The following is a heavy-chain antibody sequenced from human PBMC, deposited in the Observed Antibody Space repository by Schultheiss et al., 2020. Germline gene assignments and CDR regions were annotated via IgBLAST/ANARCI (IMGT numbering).Heavy chain of an antibody. D-gene: IGHD2-2*01. CDR2: IYYSGST. CDR1: GGSISSTNW. CDR3: ARGGSNCSSTSCYVR. Sequence: SETLSLTCTVSGGSISSTNWWSWVRQPPGKGLEWIGSIYYSGSTYYNPSLKSRVTISVDTSKNQFSLKLSSVTAADTAVYYCARGGSNCSSTSCYVRWGQGTLVTVSS. J-gene: IGHJ4*02. V-gene: IGHV4-4*02.